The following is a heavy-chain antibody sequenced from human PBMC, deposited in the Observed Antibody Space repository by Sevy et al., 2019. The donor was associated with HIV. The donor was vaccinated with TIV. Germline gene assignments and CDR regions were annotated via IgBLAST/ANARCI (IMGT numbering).Heavy chain of an antibody. CDR2: IIPIFGTA. J-gene: IGHJ6*02. D-gene: IGHD2-2*02. V-gene: IGHV1-69*13. Sequence: ASVKVSCKASGGTFSSYAISWVRQAPGQGLEWMGGIIPIFGTANYAQKFQGRVTITADESTSTAYMGLSSLRSEDTAVYYCARVKFGYCSSTSCYTGYYGMDVWGQGTTVTVSS. CDR1: GGTFSSYA. CDR3: ARVKFGYCSSTSCYTGYYGMDV.